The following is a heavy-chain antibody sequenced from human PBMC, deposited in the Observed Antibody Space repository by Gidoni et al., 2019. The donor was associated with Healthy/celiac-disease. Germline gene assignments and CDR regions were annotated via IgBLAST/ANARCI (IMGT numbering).Heavy chain of an antibody. V-gene: IGHV3-23*01. CDR3: AKDLEATAAGAY. CDR1: GFTFSSYA. D-gene: IGHD6-13*01. Sequence: EVQLLESGVGLVQPGGALRLSGAASGFTFSSYAMSWVRQAPGKGLQWVSAISGSGGSTYYADSVTGRFTIPRDNSKNTLYLQMNSLGAEDTAVYYCAKDLEATAAGAYWGQGTLVTVSS. CDR2: ISGSGGST. J-gene: IGHJ4*02.